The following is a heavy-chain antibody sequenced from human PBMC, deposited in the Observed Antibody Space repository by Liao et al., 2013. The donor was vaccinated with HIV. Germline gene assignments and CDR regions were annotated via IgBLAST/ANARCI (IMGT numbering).Heavy chain of an antibody. CDR3: ARAVPSKGGSGFFVAFDP. V-gene: IGHV4-4*07. D-gene: IGHD2-21*01. CDR2: IYSSESS. CDR1: GGSISGYY. Sequence: QVQLQESGPGLVKPSETLSLTCTVSGGSISGYYWSWIRQPAGKGLEWIGRIYSSESSSYNPSLKSRVTMSIDMSKNQFSLKLSSVTAADTAVYYCARAVPSKGGSGFFVAFDPWGQGTLVTVSS. J-gene: IGHJ5*02.